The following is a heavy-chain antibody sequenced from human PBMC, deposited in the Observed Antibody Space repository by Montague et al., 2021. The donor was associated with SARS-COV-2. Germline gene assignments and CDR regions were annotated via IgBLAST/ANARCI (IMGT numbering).Heavy chain of an antibody. CDR3: ARHSVSEDGTFFRSYFDP. V-gene: IGHV4-59*08. Sequence: SETLSLTCSVSDASIITSNYWGWLRQPPGKGLEWIGYIFYNGYTKYNPPLESRVTPSVDTPGNQFFLSLRSVTASDTAAYFCARHSVSEDGTFFRSYFDPWGQGAPVIVSS. CDR1: DASIITSNY. D-gene: IGHD1-1*01. CDR2: IFYNGYT. J-gene: IGHJ5*02.